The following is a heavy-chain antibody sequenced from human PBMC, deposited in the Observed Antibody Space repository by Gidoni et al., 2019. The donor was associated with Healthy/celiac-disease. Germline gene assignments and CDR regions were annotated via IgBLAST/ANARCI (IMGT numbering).Heavy chain of an antibody. CDR2: ISSSSSYI. Sequence: EVQLVESGGGLVTPGGSLRLSCSASGFTFSSYSMNWVRQAPGKGLEWVSSISSSSSYIYYADSVKGRFTISRDNAKNSLYLQMNSLRAEDTAVYYCARDHAYGDYGDLWGQGTTVTVSS. CDR3: ARDHAYGDYGDL. J-gene: IGHJ6*02. CDR1: GFTFSSYS. V-gene: IGHV3-21*01. D-gene: IGHD4-17*01.